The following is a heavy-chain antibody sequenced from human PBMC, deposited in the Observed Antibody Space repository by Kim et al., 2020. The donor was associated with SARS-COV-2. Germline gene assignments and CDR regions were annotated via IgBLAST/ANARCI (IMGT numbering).Heavy chain of an antibody. J-gene: IGHJ4*01. D-gene: IGHD6-13*01. Sequence: SETLSLTCTVSGGSISSSSYYWGWIRQPPGKGLEWIGSIYYSGSTYYNPSLKSRVTISVDTSKNQFSLKLSSVTAADTAVYYCARVWWGIRWYPYFQID. CDR3: ARVWWGIRWYPYFQID. CDR1: GGSISSSSYY. V-gene: IGHV4-39*07. CDR2: IYYSGST.